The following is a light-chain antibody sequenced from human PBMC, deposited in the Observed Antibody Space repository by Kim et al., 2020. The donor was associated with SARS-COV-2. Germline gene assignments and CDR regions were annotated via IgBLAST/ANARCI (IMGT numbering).Light chain of an antibody. Sequence: QAGLTQPPSVSKGLRQTATLTCTGNSNNVGFQGAAWLQQHQGHPPKLLSYRNNNRPSGISERLSASRSGNTASLTITGLQPEDEADYYCSAWDRSLGAHVFGTGTKVTVL. CDR3: SAWDRSLGAHV. CDR1: SNNVGFQG. CDR2: RNN. V-gene: IGLV10-54*01. J-gene: IGLJ1*01.